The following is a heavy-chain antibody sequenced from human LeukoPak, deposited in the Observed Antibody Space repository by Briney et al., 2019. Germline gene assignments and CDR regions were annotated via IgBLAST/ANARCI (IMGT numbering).Heavy chain of an antibody. CDR2: IYSGGST. Sequence: GGSLRLSCAASGFTVSSNYVSWVRQAPGKGLEWVSVIYSGGSTYYADSVKGRFTISRDNSKNTLYLQMNSLRAEDTAVYYCARDLHYYDSSGSYYYYGMDVWGQGTTVTVSS. CDR1: GFTVSSNY. V-gene: IGHV3-66*02. J-gene: IGHJ6*02. D-gene: IGHD3-22*01. CDR3: ARDLHYYDSSGSYYYYGMDV.